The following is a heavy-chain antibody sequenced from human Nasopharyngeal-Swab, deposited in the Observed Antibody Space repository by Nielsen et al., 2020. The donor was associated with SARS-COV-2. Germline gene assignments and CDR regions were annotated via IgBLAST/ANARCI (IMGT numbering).Heavy chain of an antibody. Sequence: GGSLRLSCAASGFTFSSYWMHWVRPAPGKGLVWVSRINSDGSSTSYADSVKGRFTISRDNAKNTLYLQMNSLRAEDTAVYYCARGRRSFPTDYWGQGTLVTVSS. D-gene: IGHD1-1*01. CDR1: GFTFSSYW. V-gene: IGHV3-74*01. CDR3: ARGRRSFPTDY. J-gene: IGHJ4*02. CDR2: INSDGSST.